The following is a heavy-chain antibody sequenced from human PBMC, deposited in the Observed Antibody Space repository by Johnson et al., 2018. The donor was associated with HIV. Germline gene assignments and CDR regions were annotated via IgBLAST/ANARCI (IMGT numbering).Heavy chain of an antibody. CDR1: GFSFDDYA. CDR2: ISWNSGSI. V-gene: IGHV3-9*01. D-gene: IGHD1-14*01. CDR3: ARTRQGSFDI. J-gene: IGHJ3*02. Sequence: VQLVESGGGLVQPGRSLRLSCAASGFSFDDYAMHWVRQVAGKGLEWVSGISWNSGSIGYADSLKGRFTISRDNAKNSLYLQMNSLRAEDTAVYYCARTRQGSFDIWGQGTMVTFSS.